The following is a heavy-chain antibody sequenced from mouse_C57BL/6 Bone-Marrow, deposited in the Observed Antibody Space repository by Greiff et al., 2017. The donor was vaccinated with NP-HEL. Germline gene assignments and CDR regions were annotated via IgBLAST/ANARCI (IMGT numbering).Heavy chain of an antibody. Sequence: VQLQQSGPVLVKPGASVKMSCKASGYTFTDYYMNWVKQSHGKSLEWIGVINPYNGGTSYNQKFKGKATLTVDKSSSTAYMELNSLTSEDSAVYYCARGDLWLRRGSYFDYWGQGTTLTVSS. V-gene: IGHV1-19*01. CDR2: INPYNGGT. D-gene: IGHD2-2*01. CDR1: GYTFTDYY. CDR3: ARGDLWLRRGSYFDY. J-gene: IGHJ2*01.